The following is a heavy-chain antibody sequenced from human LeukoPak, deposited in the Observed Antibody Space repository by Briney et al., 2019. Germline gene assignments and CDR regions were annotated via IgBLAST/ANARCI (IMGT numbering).Heavy chain of an antibody. CDR3: ARDGLSGTIVVSDYYYGMDV. Sequence: ASVKVSCKASGYTFTSYGISWVRQAPGQGLEWMGWISAYNGNTNYAQKLQGRVTMTTDTSTSTAYMELRSLRSDDTAVYYCARDGLSGTIVVSDYYYGMDVWGQGTTVTVSS. J-gene: IGHJ6*02. CDR1: GYTFTSYG. V-gene: IGHV1-18*01. CDR2: ISAYNGNT. D-gene: IGHD3-22*01.